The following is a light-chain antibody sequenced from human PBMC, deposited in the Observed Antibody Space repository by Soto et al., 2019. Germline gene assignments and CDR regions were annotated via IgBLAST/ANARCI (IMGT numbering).Light chain of an antibody. CDR1: QSVGSN. J-gene: IGKJ3*01. CDR3: QQYTKWPR. CDR2: GES. V-gene: IGKV3-15*01. Sequence: EIVMTQSPATLSVSPGERATLSGRASQSVGSNLAWYQQKPGQAPRLLIYGESTRADGIPARFSGTGSGTEFTLTISSLQSEDFALYYCQQYTKWPRFGPGTKVDI.